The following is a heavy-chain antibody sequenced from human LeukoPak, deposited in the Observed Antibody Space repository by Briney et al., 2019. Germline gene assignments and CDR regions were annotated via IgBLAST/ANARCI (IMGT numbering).Heavy chain of an antibody. V-gene: IGHV3-21*01. CDR3: AREFESQSY. Sequence: GGSLRLSCAASGFSFNAYSMNWVRQAPGEGLEWVSSISSSGGYIYYADSVKGRFTISRDNGKKSLYLQMNSLRAEDTAVYYCAREFESQSYWGQGTLVTVSS. D-gene: IGHD3-9*01. J-gene: IGHJ4*02. CDR2: ISSSGGYI. CDR1: GFSFNAYS.